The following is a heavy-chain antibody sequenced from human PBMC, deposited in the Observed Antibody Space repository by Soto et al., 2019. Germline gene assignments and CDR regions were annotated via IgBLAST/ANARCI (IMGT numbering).Heavy chain of an antibody. CDR1: GFTFSTYA. J-gene: IGHJ6*02. V-gene: IGHV3-23*04. Sequence: EVQLVESGGGLVQPGGSLRLSCAASGFTFSTYAMTWVRQAPGKGLEWVSAISDSGGSTYYADSVKGRFTISRDNSKNTLFVQMNSLIAEDTAVYYCATRRDASYYYYGMDVWGQGTTVTVSS. CDR3: ATRRDASYYYYGMDV. CDR2: ISDSGGST. D-gene: IGHD2-2*01.